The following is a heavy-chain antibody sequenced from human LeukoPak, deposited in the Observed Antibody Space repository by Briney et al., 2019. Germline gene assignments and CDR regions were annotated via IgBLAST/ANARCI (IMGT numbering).Heavy chain of an antibody. V-gene: IGHV1-18*01. J-gene: IGHJ4*02. Sequence: ASVKVSCKASGYSFTSYGISWVRQAPGQGLEWMGWIRGYNGNTNYAQRLQGRVTMTTDTSTNTAYTEQRSLRSDDTAVYYCAREAPGAVFDYWGQGTLVTVSS. CDR3: AREAPGAVFDY. CDR2: IRGYNGNT. D-gene: IGHD6-19*01. CDR1: GYSFTSYG.